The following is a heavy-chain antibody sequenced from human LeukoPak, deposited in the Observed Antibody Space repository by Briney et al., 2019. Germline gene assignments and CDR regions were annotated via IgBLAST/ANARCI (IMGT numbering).Heavy chain of an antibody. CDR3: ARAYCSSTSCYDAFDI. V-gene: IGHV3-48*04. J-gene: IGHJ3*02. D-gene: IGHD2-2*01. Sequence: GGTLRLSCAASGFTFSSYWMSWVRQAPGKGLEWVSYISSSGSTIYYADSVKGRFTISRDNAKNSLYLQMNSLRAEDTAVYYCARAYCSSTSCYDAFDIWGQGTMVTVSS. CDR2: ISSSGSTI. CDR1: GFTFSSYW.